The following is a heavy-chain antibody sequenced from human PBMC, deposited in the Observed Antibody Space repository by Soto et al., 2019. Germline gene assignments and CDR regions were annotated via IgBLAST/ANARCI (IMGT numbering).Heavy chain of an antibody. CDR1: GFTFSSYG. CDR2: ISYDGSNK. D-gene: IGHD6-13*01. CDR3: AKDAIAAAGTSIGY. J-gene: IGHJ4*02. Sequence: GGSLRLSCAASGFTFSSYGMHWVRQAPGKGLEWVAVISYDGSNKYYADSVKGRFTISRDNSKNTLYLQMNSLRAEDTAVYYCAKDAIAAAGTSIGYWGQGT. V-gene: IGHV3-30*18.